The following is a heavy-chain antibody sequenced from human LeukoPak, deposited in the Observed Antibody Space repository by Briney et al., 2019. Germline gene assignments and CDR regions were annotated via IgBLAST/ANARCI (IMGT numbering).Heavy chain of an antibody. V-gene: IGHV4-34*01. Sequence: SETLSLTCAVYGGSFSGYYWSWIRQPPGRGLEWIGEINHSGSTNYNPSLKSRVTISVDTSKNQFSLKLSSVTAADTAVYYCARLPPYYYSSGSYSLKLGYMDVWGKGTTVTISS. CDR3: ARLPPYYYSSGSYSLKLGYMDV. CDR1: GGSFSGYY. CDR2: INHSGST. D-gene: IGHD3-10*01. J-gene: IGHJ6*03.